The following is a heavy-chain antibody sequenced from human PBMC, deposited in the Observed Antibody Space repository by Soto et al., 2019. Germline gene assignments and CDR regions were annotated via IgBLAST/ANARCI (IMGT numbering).Heavy chain of an antibody. Sequence: PGESLKISCKGSGYSFTSYWIGWVRQMPGKGLEWMGIIYPGDSDTRYSPSFQGQVTISANKSISTAYLQWSSLKASDTAMYYCARHVSGSGSYFPSYYYGMDVWGQGTTVTVSS. J-gene: IGHJ6*02. CDR1: GYSFTSYW. V-gene: IGHV5-51*01. CDR2: IYPGDSDT. CDR3: ARHVSGSGSYFPSYYYGMDV. D-gene: IGHD3-10*01.